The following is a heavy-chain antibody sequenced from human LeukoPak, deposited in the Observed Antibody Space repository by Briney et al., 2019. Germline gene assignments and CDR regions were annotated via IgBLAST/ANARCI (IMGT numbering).Heavy chain of an antibody. D-gene: IGHD2-2*01. V-gene: IGHV3-23*01. CDR1: GFTFSTYA. Sequence: RGSLRLSCDASGFTFSTYAMSWGRQAPGEGLEWVSGLSGSGGSTWYADSVKGRFTISKDNSKNTVYLHMNSLRAEDTAVYYCAKFEGLCGSANTCYHFDCWGQGTLVTVSS. CDR3: AKFEGLCGSANTCYHFDC. CDR2: LSGSGGST. J-gene: IGHJ4*02.